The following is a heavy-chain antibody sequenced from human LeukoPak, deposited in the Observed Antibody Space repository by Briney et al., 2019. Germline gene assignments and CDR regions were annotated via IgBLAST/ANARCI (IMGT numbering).Heavy chain of an antibody. CDR3: ANYPAAGADY. CDR2: ISSSGSTI. D-gene: IGHD6-13*01. J-gene: IGHJ4*02. Sequence: GGSLRLSCAASGFIFSSYEMNWVRQAPGKGLEWVSYISSSGSTIYYADSVKGRFTISRDNSKNTLYLQMNSLRAEDTAVYYCANYPAAGADYWGQGTLVTVSS. CDR1: GFIFSSYE. V-gene: IGHV3-48*03.